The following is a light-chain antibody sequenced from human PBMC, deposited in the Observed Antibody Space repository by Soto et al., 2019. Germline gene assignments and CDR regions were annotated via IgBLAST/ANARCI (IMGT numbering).Light chain of an antibody. J-gene: IGLJ1*01. Sequence: QSALTQPASVSGSPGQSITISCTGTSSDVGGYNYVSWYQQHPGKAPKLMIYDVSNRPSGVSNRFSGSKSGNTASLAISGFQAGDEADYYCSSYPSSSTLVFGNGTKVTVL. CDR3: SSYPSSSTLV. CDR1: SSDVGGYNY. CDR2: DVS. V-gene: IGLV2-14*01.